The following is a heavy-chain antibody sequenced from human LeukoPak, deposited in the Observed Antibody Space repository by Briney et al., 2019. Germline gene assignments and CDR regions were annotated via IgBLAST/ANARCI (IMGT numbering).Heavy chain of an antibody. CDR2: ISSSGSTI. Sequence: GGSLRLSCAASGFTFSDYYMSWIRQAPGKGLEWVSYISSSGSTIYCADSVKGRFTISRDNAKNSLYLQMNSLRAEDTAVYYCAREIIAVAGTPFDYWGQGTLVTVSS. CDR3: AREIIAVAGTPFDY. CDR1: GFTFSDYY. D-gene: IGHD6-19*01. J-gene: IGHJ4*02. V-gene: IGHV3-11*01.